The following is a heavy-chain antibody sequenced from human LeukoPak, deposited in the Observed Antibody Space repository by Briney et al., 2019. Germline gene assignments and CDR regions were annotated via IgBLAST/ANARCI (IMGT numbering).Heavy chain of an antibody. V-gene: IGHV1-2*02. CDR1: GYTFTGYY. D-gene: IGHD3-3*01. CDR3: ARGPVLRFLEWLLLFRFDP. CDR2: INPNSGGT. J-gene: IGHJ5*02. Sequence: GASVKVPCKASGYTFTGYYMHWVRQAPGQGLEWMGWINPNSGGTNYAQKFQGRVTMTRDTSISTAYMELSRLRSDDTAVYYCARGPVLRFLEWLLLFRFDPWGQGTLVTVSS.